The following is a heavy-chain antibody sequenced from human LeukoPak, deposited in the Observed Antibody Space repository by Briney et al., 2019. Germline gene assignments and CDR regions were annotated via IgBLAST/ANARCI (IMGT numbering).Heavy chain of an antibody. CDR1: AFTFRNYA. J-gene: IGHJ4*02. CDR2: ISGSGAST. D-gene: IGHD1-26*01. CDR3: AKDVGKWESLHFFDY. V-gene: IGHV3-23*01. Sequence: GGSLRLSCAASAFTFRNYAMSWVRQAPGKGLEWISGISGSGASTYYADSVKGRFTISRDDSRNTLYLQMNSLRGDDTAVYYCAKDVGKWESLHFFDYWGQGTLVTVSS.